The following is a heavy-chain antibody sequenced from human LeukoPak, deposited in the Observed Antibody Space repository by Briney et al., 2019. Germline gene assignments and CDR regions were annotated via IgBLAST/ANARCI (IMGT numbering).Heavy chain of an antibody. J-gene: IGHJ4*02. D-gene: IGHD6-19*01. CDR3: ARDRAGSSYSSGWYRKFDY. CDR2: INPNSGGT. Sequence: GASVKISCKASGYTFTGYYMHWVRQAPGQGLEWMGWINPNSGGTNYAQKFQGRVTMTRDTSISTAYMELSRLRSDDTAVYYCARDRAGSSYSSGWYRKFDYWGQGTLVTVSS. V-gene: IGHV1-2*02. CDR1: GYTFTGYY.